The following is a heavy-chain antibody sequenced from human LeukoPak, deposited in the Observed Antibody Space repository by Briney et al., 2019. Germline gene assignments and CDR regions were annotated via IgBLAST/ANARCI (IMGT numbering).Heavy chain of an antibody. D-gene: IGHD3-10*01. J-gene: IGHJ4*02. CDR3: ARAGGARPRGFGELRNWRGHFDY. Sequence: GGSLRLSCAASGFTFSSYSMNWVRQAPGKGLEWVSSISSSSSYIYYADSVKGRFTISRDNAKNSLYLQMNSLRAEDTAVYYCARAGGARPRGFGELRNWRGHFDYWGQGTLVTVSS. CDR2: ISSSSSYI. V-gene: IGHV3-21*01. CDR1: GFTFSSYS.